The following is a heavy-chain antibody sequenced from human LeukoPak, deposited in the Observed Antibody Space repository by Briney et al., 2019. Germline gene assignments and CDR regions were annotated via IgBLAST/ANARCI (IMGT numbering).Heavy chain of an antibody. J-gene: IGHJ4*02. CDR2: ISYSGST. V-gene: IGHV4-31*03. CDR3: ARVRGYSYGELDY. D-gene: IGHD5-18*01. CDR1: GGSISSGGYY. Sequence: SETLSLTCTVSGGSISSGGYYWSWIRQHAGKGLEWIGYISYSGSTYYNPSLNSRVTISVGTSKSQFSLKLSSVTAADTAVYYCARVRGYSYGELDYWGQGTLVTVSS.